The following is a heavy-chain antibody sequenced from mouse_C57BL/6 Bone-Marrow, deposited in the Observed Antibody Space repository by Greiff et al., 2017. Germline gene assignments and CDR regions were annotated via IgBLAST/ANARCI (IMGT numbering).Heavy chain of an antibody. V-gene: IGHV1-64*01. CDR2: IHPNSGST. D-gene: IGHD2-14*01. CDR1: GYTFTSYW. J-gene: IGHJ2*01. CDR3: ARVYYRYYFDY. Sequence: VQLQQPGAELVKPGASVKLSCKASGYTFTSYWMHWVKQRPGQGLEWIGMIHPNSGSTNYNEKFKSKATLTVDKSSSTAYMQLSSLTSEDSAVYCCARVYYRYYFDYWGQGTTLTVSS.